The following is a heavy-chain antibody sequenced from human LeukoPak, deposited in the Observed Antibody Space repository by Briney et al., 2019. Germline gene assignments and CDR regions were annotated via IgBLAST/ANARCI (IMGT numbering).Heavy chain of an antibody. CDR2: ISAYNGNT. J-gene: IGHJ4*02. CDR1: GYTFTSYG. CDR3: ARDRDIAVAGLHFDY. V-gene: IGHV1-18*01. D-gene: IGHD6-19*01. Sequence: ASVKVSCKASGYTFTSYGISWVRQAPGQGLEWMGWISAYNGNTNYAQKLQGRVTKTTDTSTSTAYMELRSLRSDDTAVYYCARDRDIAVAGLHFDYWGQGTLVTVSS.